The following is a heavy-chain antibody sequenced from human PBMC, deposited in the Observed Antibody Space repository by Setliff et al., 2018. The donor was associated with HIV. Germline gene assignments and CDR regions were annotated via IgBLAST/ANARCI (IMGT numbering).Heavy chain of an antibody. CDR2: ISYDGTNK. J-gene: IGHJ4*02. CDR3: ARDLDVSGSYDY. Sequence: GSLRLSCVASGFTLSTYAVYWVRQAPGKGLEWVTVISYDGTNKYYADSVKGRFSISRDNSKNTVYLQMNNLKVDDTALYFCARDLDVSGSYDYWGQGTQVTVSS. V-gene: IGHV3-30*04. D-gene: IGHD1-26*01. CDR1: GFTLSTYA.